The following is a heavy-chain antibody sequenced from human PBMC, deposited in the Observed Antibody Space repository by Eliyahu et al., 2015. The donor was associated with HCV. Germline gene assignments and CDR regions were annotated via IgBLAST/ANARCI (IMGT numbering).Heavy chain of an antibody. CDR1: GFTFXSYX. Sequence: EVQLVESGGGLVQPGGSLRXSCAASGFTFXSYXMNWVRQAPGKGLEWVSYISSSSSXIYYADXVKGRFXISRDNAKNSLYLQMNSLRDEDTAVYYCARENREGIQLWLGTFDYWGQGTLVTVSS. CDR2: ISSSSSXI. CDR3: ARENREGIQLWLGTFDY. D-gene: IGHD5-18*01. J-gene: IGHJ4*02. V-gene: IGHV3-48*02.